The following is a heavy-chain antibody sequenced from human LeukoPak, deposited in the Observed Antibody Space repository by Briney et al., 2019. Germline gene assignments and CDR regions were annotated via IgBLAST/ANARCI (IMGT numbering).Heavy chain of an antibody. J-gene: IGHJ4*02. Sequence: ASVKVSCKTSGYTFTNYYIQWVRQAPGQGLEWMGRINPSGGSTSYAQKFQGRVTMTRDTSTGTVYMELSSLRSEDTAVYYCARDSVIDFWGQGTLVIVSS. CDR1: GYTFTNYY. CDR2: INPSGGST. D-gene: IGHD2-15*01. CDR3: ARDSVIDF. V-gene: IGHV1-46*01.